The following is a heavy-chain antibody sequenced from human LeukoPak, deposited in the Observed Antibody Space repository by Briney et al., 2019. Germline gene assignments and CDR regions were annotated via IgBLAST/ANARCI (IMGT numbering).Heavy chain of an antibody. V-gene: IGHV4-34*01. CDR1: GGSLSGYY. CDR3: ARGQVKQQLLPRTGSRDYYFYMDV. D-gene: IGHD6-13*01. J-gene: IGHJ6*03. CDR2: INHSGSP. Sequence: PSETLSLTCALYGGSLSGYYRSWIRQPPAKGLEWIGEINHSGSPNYNPSLKSRVTISVDTSKNQFSLKLSSVTAADSAVYFCARGQVKQQLLPRTGSRDYYFYMDVWGKGTTVTVSS.